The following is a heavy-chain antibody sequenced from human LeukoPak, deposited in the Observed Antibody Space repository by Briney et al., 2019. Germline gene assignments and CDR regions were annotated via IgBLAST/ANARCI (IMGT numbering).Heavy chain of an antibody. CDR1: GYTFTSYD. D-gene: IGHD6-13*01. CDR2: MNPNSGNT. Sequence: ASVKVSCKASGYTFTSYDINWVRQATGQGLEWMGWMNPNSGNTGYAQKFQGRVTMTRNTSISTAYMELSSLRSEDTAVYYCARGGIVAAGIINNHDAFDVWGLGTMVTVSS. CDR3: ARGGIVAAGIINNHDAFDV. J-gene: IGHJ3*01. V-gene: IGHV1-8*01.